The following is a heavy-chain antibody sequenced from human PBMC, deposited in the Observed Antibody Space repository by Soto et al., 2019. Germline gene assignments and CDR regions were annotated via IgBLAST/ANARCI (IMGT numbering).Heavy chain of an antibody. CDR3: AKDRRYYGSGSPPVYYYYYGMDV. J-gene: IGHJ6*02. CDR2: ISYDGSNK. D-gene: IGHD3-10*01. CDR1: GFTFSSYG. Sequence: QVQLVESGGGVVQPGRSLRLSCAASGFTFSSYGMHWVRQAPGKGLEWVAVISYDGSNKYYADSVKGRFTISRDNSKNTLYLQMNSLRAEDTAVYYCAKDRRYYGSGSPPVYYYYYGMDVWGQGTTVTVSS. V-gene: IGHV3-30*18.